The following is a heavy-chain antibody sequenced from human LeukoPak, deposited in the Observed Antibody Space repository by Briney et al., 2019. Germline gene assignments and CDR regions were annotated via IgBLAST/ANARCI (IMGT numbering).Heavy chain of an antibody. CDR2: IYYSGST. Sequence: SETLSLTCTVSGYSINSGYYWGWIRQPPGKGLEWIGYIYYSGSTNYNPSLKSRVTISVDTSKNQFSLKLASVTAADTAIYYCAKGAGGFSYYNWFDPWGQGTLVTVSS. J-gene: IGHJ5*02. CDR3: AKGAGGFSYYNWFDP. V-gene: IGHV4-38-2*02. D-gene: IGHD5-18*01. CDR1: GYSINSGYY.